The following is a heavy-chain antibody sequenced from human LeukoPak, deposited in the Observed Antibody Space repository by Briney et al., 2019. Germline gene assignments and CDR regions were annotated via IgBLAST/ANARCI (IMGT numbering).Heavy chain of an antibody. CDR3: AKGRDSSGYWTIDY. CDR2: IYSGGST. J-gene: IGHJ4*02. D-gene: IGHD3-22*01. CDR1: GFTFSSNY. Sequence: GGSLRLSCAASGFTFSSNYMSWVRQAPGKRLEWVSVIYSGGSTYYADSVKGRFTISRDNSKNTLYLQMNSLRAEDTAVYYCAKGRDSSGYWTIDYWGQGTLVTVSS. V-gene: IGHV3-66*01.